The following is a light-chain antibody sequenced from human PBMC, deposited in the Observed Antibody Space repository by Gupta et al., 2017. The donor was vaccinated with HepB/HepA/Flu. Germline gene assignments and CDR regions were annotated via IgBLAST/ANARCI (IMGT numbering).Light chain of an antibody. CDR2: AAS. CDR1: QGIHRY. Sequence: IQSTQSPSFLSASVGDRVTITCRASQGIHRYLAWYQQIPGKAPKLLIYAASTMQSGVPSRFSGSGSGTEFTLTISRLQPEDFATYYCQQLNSYPRATFGHGTRVEIK. V-gene: IGKV1-9*01. CDR3: QQLNSYPRAT. J-gene: IGKJ1*01.